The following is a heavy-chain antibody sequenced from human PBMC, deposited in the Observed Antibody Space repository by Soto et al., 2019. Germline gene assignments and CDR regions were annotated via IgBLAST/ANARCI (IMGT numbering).Heavy chain of an antibody. CDR3: ARAGSYNCWRCAVAY. Sequence: QVQLVQSGAEVKEPGASVKVSCKASGYTFTTHGISWVRQAPGQGLEWMGWISANNGNTNFAQKFQDRVTMTTDTSTSTVYMELRSLTSDDTAVYYCARAGSYNCWRCAVAYWGQGTLVTVSS. D-gene: IGHD1-26*01. CDR2: ISANNGNT. CDR1: GYTFTTHG. J-gene: IGHJ4*02. V-gene: IGHV1-18*01.